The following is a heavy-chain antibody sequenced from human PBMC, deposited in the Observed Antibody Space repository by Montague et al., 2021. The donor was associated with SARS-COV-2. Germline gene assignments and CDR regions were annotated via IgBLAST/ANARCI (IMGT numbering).Heavy chain of an antibody. CDR3: ARGRQHINMVVVVVTGGEYYFDF. CDR2: INHRGST. D-gene: IGHD3-22*01. J-gene: IGHJ4*02. V-gene: IGHV4-34*01. CDR1: DGSFSDYS. Sequence: SETLSLTCAVYDGSFSDYSWTWFRQPPGKGLEWIGEINHRGSTNYNPPLKSRVTISVDTSKNQFSLKMTSVTAADTAVYYCARGRQHINMVVVVVTGGEYYFDFWGQGTLVAVS.